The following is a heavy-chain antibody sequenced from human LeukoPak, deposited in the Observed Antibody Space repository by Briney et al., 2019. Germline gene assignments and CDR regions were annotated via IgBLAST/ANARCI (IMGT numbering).Heavy chain of an antibody. V-gene: IGHV4-59*01. CDR3: ARGLTRGAFDY. D-gene: IGHD4-23*01. CDR2: IYYSGST. Sequence: SETLSLTCTVSGGSISSYYWSWIRQPPGKGLEWIGYIYYSGSTNYNPSLKSRVTISVDTSKNQFSLKLSSVTAADTAVYYCARGLTRGAFDYWGQGTLVTVRS. CDR1: GGSISSYY. J-gene: IGHJ4*02.